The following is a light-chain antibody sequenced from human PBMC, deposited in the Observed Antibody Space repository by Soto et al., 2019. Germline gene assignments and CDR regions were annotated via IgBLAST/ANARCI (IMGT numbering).Light chain of an antibody. V-gene: IGKV1-17*01. J-gene: IGKJ1*01. Sequence: DIQMTQSPSSLAASVGDRVTITCRASQDIRDGLGWYQQKPGEAPKRLIYVASRLHSGVPSRFSGSGSGTEFTLTISSLQPEDFVTYYCLQQVTYPYTFGQGTKVELK. CDR1: QDIRDG. CDR2: VAS. CDR3: LQQVTYPYT.